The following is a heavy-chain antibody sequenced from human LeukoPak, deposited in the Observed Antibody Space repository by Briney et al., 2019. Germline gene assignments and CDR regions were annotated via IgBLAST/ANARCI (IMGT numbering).Heavy chain of an antibody. D-gene: IGHD2-15*01. Sequence: ASVKVSCKASGYTFTNYDINWVRQATGQGLEWMGWMNPNSGNTGYAQKFQGRVTMTRNTSISTAYMELSSLRSDDTAVYYCARDGVYCSGGSCYGEYYFDYWGQGTLVTVSS. CDR1: GYTFTNYD. CDR3: ARDGVYCSGGSCYGEYYFDY. V-gene: IGHV1-8*01. CDR2: MNPNSGNT. J-gene: IGHJ4*02.